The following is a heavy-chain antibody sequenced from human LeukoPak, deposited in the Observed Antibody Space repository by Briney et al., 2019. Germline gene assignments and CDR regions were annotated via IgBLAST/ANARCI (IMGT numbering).Heavy chain of an antibody. CDR2: ISAGSGTI. CDR3: GRGYPYYFDH. Sequence: GGSLRLSCAASGFSFNSHGMRWVRQTPGKGLEWVSAISAGSGTIYYADSVKGRFIISRDNSKNTLYLQMNSLRAEDTAVYYCGRGYPYYFDHWGQGTLVTVSS. J-gene: IGHJ4*02. CDR1: GFSFNSHG. V-gene: IGHV3-23*01. D-gene: IGHD3-22*01.